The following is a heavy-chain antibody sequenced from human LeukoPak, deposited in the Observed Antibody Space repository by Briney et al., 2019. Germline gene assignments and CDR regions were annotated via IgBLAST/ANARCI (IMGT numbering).Heavy chain of an antibody. Sequence: PGGSLRLSCAATGFTFDDYAMHWVRQAPGKGLEWVSLISWDGGSTYYADSVKGRFTISRDNSKNSLYLQMNSLRAEDTALYYCAKDQFISGSYYFDYWCQGTLVTVSS. CDR2: ISWDGGST. J-gene: IGHJ4*02. V-gene: IGHV3-43D*03. CDR3: AKDQFISGSYYFDY. D-gene: IGHD1-26*01. CDR1: GFTFDDYA.